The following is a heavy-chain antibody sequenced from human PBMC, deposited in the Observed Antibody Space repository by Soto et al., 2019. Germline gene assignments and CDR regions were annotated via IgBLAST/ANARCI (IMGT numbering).Heavy chain of an antibody. CDR2: IWYDGSHE. J-gene: IGHJ2*01. Sequence: GGSLRLSCAASGFIFSNYGMHWVRQAPGKGLEWVAVIWYDGSHESYADSAKGRFTISRDNSKNTLFLQMNSLRAEDTAVYCCARDRYSYDSRAYQGVDWYFDLWGRGTLVTVSS. CDR1: GFIFSNYG. D-gene: IGHD3-22*01. V-gene: IGHV3-33*02. CDR3: ARDRYSYDSRAYQGVDWYFDL.